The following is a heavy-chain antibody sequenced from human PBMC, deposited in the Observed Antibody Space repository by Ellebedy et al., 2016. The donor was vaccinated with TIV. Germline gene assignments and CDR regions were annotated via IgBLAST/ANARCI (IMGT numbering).Heavy chain of an antibody. V-gene: IGHV1-46*01. CDR1: GYTFTSYY. CDR2: INPSGGST. D-gene: IGHD6-13*01. Sequence: ASVKVSXXASGYTFTSYYMHWVRQAPGQGLEWMGIINPSGGSTSYAQKFQGRVTMTRDTSTSTVYMELSSLRSEDTAVYYCARAHRIAAAGLTQVNYYGMDVWGQGTTVTVSS. J-gene: IGHJ6*02. CDR3: ARAHRIAAAGLTQVNYYGMDV.